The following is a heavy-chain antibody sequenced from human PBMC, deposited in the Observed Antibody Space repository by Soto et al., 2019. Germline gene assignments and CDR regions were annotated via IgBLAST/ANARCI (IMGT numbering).Heavy chain of an antibody. CDR2: IYHAGSV. CDR3: ARTFDYYGMDV. CDR1: GYSIASGYY. J-gene: IGHJ6*02. V-gene: IGHV4-38-2*01. Sequence: SETLSLTCAVSGYSIASGYYWAWIRQSPGKGLEWIGSIYHAGSVYYNPSLNSRVAVSLDTSKNHFSLKLTSVTAADTAVYYCARTFDYYGMDVWGQGATVTVSS.